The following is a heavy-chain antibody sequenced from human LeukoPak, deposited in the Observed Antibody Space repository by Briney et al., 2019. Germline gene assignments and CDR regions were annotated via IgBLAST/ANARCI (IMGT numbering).Heavy chain of an antibody. V-gene: IGHV3-7*03. D-gene: IGHD1-26*01. CDR2: IKEDGSER. Sequence: GSLRLSCEGSAFIFSGHWMNWVRQTPGKGLEWVASIKEDGSERQYVDSVKGRFSISRDNTKGSLFLQLNSLRAEDTAVYYCARAPGSGSYSVFDYWGQGTLVTVSS. CDR1: AFIFSGHW. CDR3: ARAPGSGSYSVFDY. J-gene: IGHJ4*02.